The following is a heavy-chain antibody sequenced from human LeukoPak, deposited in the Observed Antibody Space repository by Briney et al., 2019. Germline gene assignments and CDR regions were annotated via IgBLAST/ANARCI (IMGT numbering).Heavy chain of an antibody. Sequence: GGSLRLSCAASGFTFSSYSMNWVRQAPGKGLEWVSSISSSSSYIYYADSVKGRFTISRDNAKNSPYLQMNSLRAEDTAVYYCARDRLFGNLPDYWGQGTLVTVSS. V-gene: IGHV3-21*01. CDR1: GFTFSSYS. J-gene: IGHJ4*02. D-gene: IGHD1-7*01. CDR2: ISSSSSYI. CDR3: ARDRLFGNLPDY.